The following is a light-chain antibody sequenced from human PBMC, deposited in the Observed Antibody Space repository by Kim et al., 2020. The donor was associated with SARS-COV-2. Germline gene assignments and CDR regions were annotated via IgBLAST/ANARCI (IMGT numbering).Light chain of an antibody. CDR1: KLGDKY. V-gene: IGLV3-1*01. J-gene: IGLJ1*01. Sequence: SYELTQPPSVSVSPGQTASITCSGDKLGDKYACWYQQKPGQSPVLVFYQDSKRPSGIPERFSGSNSGNTATLTISGTQAVDEADYYCQAWDSSTAVFGTG. CDR3: QAWDSSTAV. CDR2: QDS.